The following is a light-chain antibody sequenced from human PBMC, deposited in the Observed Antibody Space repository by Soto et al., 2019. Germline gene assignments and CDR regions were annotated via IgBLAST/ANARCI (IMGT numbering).Light chain of an antibody. J-gene: IGLJ1*01. V-gene: IGLV2-14*01. CDR1: SSDVGGYND. Sequence: QSALTQPASVSGSPGQSITISFTGTSSDVGGYNDVSWYQQHPGKAPKLMIYDVSNRPSGVSNRFAGSKSGNTASLTISGLQAEDEAEYYCSSYTSSSTPYVFGTGTKVTVL. CDR2: DVS. CDR3: SSYTSSSTPYV.